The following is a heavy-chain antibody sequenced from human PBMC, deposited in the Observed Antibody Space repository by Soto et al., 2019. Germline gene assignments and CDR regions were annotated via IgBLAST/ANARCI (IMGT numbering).Heavy chain of an antibody. CDR3: ARHFDY. CDR1: GGSISSFY. CDR2: IYYSGST. J-gene: IGHJ4*02. V-gene: IGHV4-59*08. Sequence: SETLSLTCTVSGGSISSFYWSWFRQPPGKGLEWIGCIYYSGSTNYNPSLKSRVTISLDTSKNQFSLTLSSVTAADTAVYYCARHFDYWGQGTLVTVSS.